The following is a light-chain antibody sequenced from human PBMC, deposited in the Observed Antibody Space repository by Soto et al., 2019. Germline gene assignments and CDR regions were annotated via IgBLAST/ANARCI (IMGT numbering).Light chain of an antibody. J-gene: IGLJ2*01. Sequence: QPVLTQPASVSGSPGQSITISCTGTSSDVGSYNFVSWYQQCQGRAPKLMIFEVTKRPSGVSNRFSGSKSGNTASLTISGLQAEDEADYYCCSYAGGSTPVVFGGGTKVTVL. CDR3: CSYAGGSTPVV. CDR1: SSDVGSYNF. V-gene: IGLV2-23*02. CDR2: EVT.